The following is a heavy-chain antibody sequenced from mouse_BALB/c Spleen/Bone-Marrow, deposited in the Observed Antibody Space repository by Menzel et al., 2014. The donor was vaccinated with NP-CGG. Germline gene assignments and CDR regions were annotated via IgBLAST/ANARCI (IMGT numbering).Heavy chain of an antibody. CDR3: ARTMIYFYAMDY. J-gene: IGHJ4*01. D-gene: IGHD2-4*01. V-gene: IGHV1-14*01. CDR2: INPDNDGT. Sequence: EVQLQESGPELVKPGASVKVSCRASGYTFTSFVMHWVKQKPGQGLEWIGYINPDNDGTKYNEKFKGRATLTSDKSSTTAYMELSSLTSEDSAVYYCARTMIYFYAMDYWGQGTSVTVSS. CDR1: GYTFTSFV.